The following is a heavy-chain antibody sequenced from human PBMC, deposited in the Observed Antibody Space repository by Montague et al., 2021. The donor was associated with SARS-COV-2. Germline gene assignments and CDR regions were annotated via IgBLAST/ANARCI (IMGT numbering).Heavy chain of an antibody. J-gene: IGHJ4*02. D-gene: IGHD3-10*01. CDR3: TRGFRGGPFDC. V-gene: IGHV3-20*04. CDR2: ITWNGITT. CDR1: GFTFDVYG. Sequence: SRRLSCAASGFTFDVYGMSWIRQVPGKGLEWVASITWNGITTGYADAVKGRFTISRDNAKKSLYLEMKSLRAEDTALYYCTRGFRGGPFDCWGQGSLGTVSS.